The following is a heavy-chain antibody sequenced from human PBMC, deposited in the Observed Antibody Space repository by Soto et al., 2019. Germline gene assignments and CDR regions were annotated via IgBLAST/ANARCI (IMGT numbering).Heavy chain of an antibody. J-gene: IGHJ4*02. V-gene: IGHV3-66*01. D-gene: IGHD4-17*01. Sequence: EVRLVQSGGGLVQPGGSLRLSCAASLFIVSDNYMSWVRQAPGKGLEWVSLIYSGGGTDYAESVKGRFTISRDNSKNTPELQMDSLKAEDTGIYYCATRMTTAPYWGQGTVVTVSS. CDR3: ATRMTTAPY. CDR2: IYSGGGT. CDR1: LFIVSDNY.